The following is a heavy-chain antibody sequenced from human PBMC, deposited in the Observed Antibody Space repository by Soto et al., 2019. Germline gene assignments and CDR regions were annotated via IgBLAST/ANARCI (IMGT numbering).Heavy chain of an antibody. V-gene: IGHV1-8*01. CDR1: GYTFTSYD. Sequence: ASVKVSCKASGYTFTSYDINWVRQATGQGLEWMGWMNPNSGNTGYAQKFQGRVTMTRNTSISTAYTELSSLRSEDTAVYYCARGHRTDTIFGVVIKHYYYGMDVWGQGTTVTVSS. CDR2: MNPNSGNT. D-gene: IGHD3-3*01. CDR3: ARGHRTDTIFGVVIKHYYYGMDV. J-gene: IGHJ6*02.